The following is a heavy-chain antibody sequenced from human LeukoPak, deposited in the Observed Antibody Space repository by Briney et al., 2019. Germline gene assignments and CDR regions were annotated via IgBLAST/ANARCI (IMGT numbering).Heavy chain of an antibody. CDR1: GGSISSSSYY. Sequence: SETLSLTCTVSGGSISSSSYYWGWIRQPPGKGLEWIGSIYYSGGTYYNPSLKSRVTISVDTSKNQFSLKLSSVTAADTAVYYCARRSITRYFDWLSDYWGQGTLVTVSS. V-gene: IGHV4-39*01. D-gene: IGHD3-9*01. CDR2: IYYSGGT. CDR3: ARRSITRYFDWLSDY. J-gene: IGHJ4*02.